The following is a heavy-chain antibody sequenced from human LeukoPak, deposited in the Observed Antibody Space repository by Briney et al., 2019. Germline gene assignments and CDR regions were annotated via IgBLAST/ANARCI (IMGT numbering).Heavy chain of an antibody. V-gene: IGHV3-23*01. D-gene: IGHD3-10*01. CDR3: AKGARDSGSYYSALHY. Sequence: GGSLRLSCAASGFTFSTYAMYWVRQAPGKGLEWVSGISASGNNTYYAVSVKGRFTISRDNSKNTLYVQMNSLRAEDTAVYYCAKGARDSGSYYSALHYWGQGILVTVSS. J-gene: IGHJ4*02. CDR1: GFTFSTYA. CDR2: ISASGNNT.